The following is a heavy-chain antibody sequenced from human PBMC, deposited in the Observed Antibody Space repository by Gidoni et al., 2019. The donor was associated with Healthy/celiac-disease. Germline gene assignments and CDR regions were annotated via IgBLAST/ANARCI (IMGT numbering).Heavy chain of an antibody. CDR1: GFTFSDYY. V-gene: IGHV3-11*01. J-gene: IGHJ6*02. Sequence: QVQLVESGGGLVKPGGSLRLSCAASGFTFSDYYMSWIRQAPGKGLEWVSYISSSGSTIYYADSVKGRFTISRDNAKNSLYLQMNSLRAEDTAVYYCARDRYYDYVWGTKGDYYYGMDVWGQGTTVTVSS. CDR3: ARDRYYDYVWGTKGDYYYGMDV. CDR2: ISSSGSTI. D-gene: IGHD3-16*01.